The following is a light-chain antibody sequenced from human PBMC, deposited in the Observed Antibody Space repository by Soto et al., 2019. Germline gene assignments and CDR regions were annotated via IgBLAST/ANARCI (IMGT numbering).Light chain of an antibody. J-gene: IGKJ5*01. V-gene: IGKV2-28*01. CDR1: QSLLHSNGYNY. CDR2: MVS. Sequence: DIVITQSALALAFTRWEASSVSCRSCQSLLHSNGYNYLDWYLQKPGQPPRLLLYMVSKRFSGVPDRFSGSGAGTDFTLKISRVEPEDVGFYYCMQATKFPQVTFGQGTRLEIK. CDR3: MQATKFPQVT.